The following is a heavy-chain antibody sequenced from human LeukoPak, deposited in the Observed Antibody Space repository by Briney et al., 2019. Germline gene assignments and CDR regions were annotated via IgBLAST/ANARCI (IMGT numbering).Heavy chain of an antibody. CDR3: AKDRGGVGAVDAFDI. Sequence: GGSLRLSCAASGFTFSSYSMNWVRQAPGKGLEWVAVISYDGSNKYYADSVKGRFTISRDNSKNTLYLQMNSLRAEDTAVYYCAKDRGGVGAVDAFDIWGQGTMVTVSS. D-gene: IGHD1-26*01. CDR1: GFTFSSYS. J-gene: IGHJ3*02. V-gene: IGHV3-30*18. CDR2: ISYDGSNK.